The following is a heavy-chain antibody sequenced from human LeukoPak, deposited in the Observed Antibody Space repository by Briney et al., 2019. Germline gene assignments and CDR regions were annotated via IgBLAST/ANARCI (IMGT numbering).Heavy chain of an antibody. J-gene: IGHJ4*02. CDR1: GGSISSYY. D-gene: IGHD3-10*01. CDR3: ARSATRYYYGSGSYSVYYFDY. CDR2: IYTSGST. V-gene: IGHV4-4*07. Sequence: SETLSLTCTVSGGSISSYYWSWIRQPAGKGLEWIGRIYTSGSTNYNPSLKSRVTMSVDTSKNQSSLKLSSVTAADTAVYYCARSATRYYYGSGSYSVYYFDYWGQGTLVTVSS.